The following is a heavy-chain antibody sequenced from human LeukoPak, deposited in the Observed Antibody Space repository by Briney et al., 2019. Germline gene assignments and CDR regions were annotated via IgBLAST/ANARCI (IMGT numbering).Heavy chain of an antibody. CDR3: ARQPPRMTYIQWLVRYYMDV. V-gene: IGHV4-61*02. D-gene: IGHD6-19*01. CDR2: IYTSGST. CDR1: GDSISSGKYY. J-gene: IGHJ6*03. Sequence: ASQTLSLTCTVSGDSISSGKYYWSWIRQPAGKGLEWIGRIYTSGSTNYNPSLKSRVTISVDTSKNQFSLKLSSVTAADTAVYYCARQPPRMTYIQWLVRYYMDVWGKGTTVTVSS.